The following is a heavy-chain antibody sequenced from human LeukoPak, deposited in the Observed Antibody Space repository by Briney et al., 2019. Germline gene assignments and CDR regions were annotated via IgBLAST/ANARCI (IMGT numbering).Heavy chain of an antibody. D-gene: IGHD1-26*01. CDR1: GFTFSSYS. V-gene: IGHV3-48*02. CDR2: ITASGTAM. CDR3: ASSGSYRFDY. Sequence: GGSLRLSCAASGFTFSSYSMNWVRQAPGKGLERVSHITASGTAMFHADSVKGRFTISRDNAKNSLYLQMNSLRDEDTAVYYCASSGSYRFDYWGQGTLVTVSS. J-gene: IGHJ4*02.